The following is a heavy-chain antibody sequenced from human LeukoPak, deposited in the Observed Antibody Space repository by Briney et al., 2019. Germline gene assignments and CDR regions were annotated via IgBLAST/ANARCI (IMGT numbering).Heavy chain of an antibody. CDR1: GYTFTSYD. J-gene: IGHJ3*02. Sequence: ASVKVSCKASGYTFTSYDINWVRQATGQGLEWMGWMNPNSGNTGYAQKFQGRVTMTRNTSISTAYMELSSLRSEDTAVYYCARVGEDIVVVVAPTVAFDIWGQGTMVTVSS. D-gene: IGHD2-15*01. CDR2: MNPNSGNT. CDR3: ARVGEDIVVVVAPTVAFDI. V-gene: IGHV1-8*01.